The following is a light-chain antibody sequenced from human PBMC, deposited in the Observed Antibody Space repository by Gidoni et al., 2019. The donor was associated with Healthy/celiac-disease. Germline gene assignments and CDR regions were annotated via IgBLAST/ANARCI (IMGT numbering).Light chain of an antibody. CDR3: MQALQTPCT. V-gene: IGKV2-28*01. Sequence: DIVMTQSPLSLPVTPGEPASISCRSSQSLLHSNGYNYLDWYLQKPGQSPQLLIYLGSNRASGVPDRFSGSGSGTDFTLKISRVEAEDVGVYYCMQALQTPCTFGPGTKMDIK. CDR1: QSLLHSNGYNY. J-gene: IGKJ3*01. CDR2: LGS.